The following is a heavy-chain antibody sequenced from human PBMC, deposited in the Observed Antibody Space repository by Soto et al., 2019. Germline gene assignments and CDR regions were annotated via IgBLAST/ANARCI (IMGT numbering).Heavy chain of an antibody. Sequence: LPLTCTVSGGSIRRGGFYWTSVRLHPGKGLEWIGYIYHTGATYYNPSLKSRVAISGDTSKNQFSLRLGSVTAADTAVYYCAREGNFYDGSAYPGGFDYWGQGTLVTVSS. CDR2: IYHTGAT. J-gene: IGHJ4*02. V-gene: IGHV4-31*03. D-gene: IGHD3-22*01. CDR1: GGSIRRGGFY. CDR3: AREGNFYDGSAYPGGFDY.